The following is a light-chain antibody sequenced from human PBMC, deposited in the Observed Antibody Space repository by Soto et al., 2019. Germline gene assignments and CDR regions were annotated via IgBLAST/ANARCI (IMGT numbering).Light chain of an antibody. CDR3: CSYTGSTLI. V-gene: IGLV2-23*02. CDR2: EVT. J-gene: IGLJ2*01. Sequence: QSALTQPASVSGSPGQFISMTCSGTSSDVGSYNLVSWFQQHPGKAPKLMIYEVTKRPSGVSNRFSGSKSGNTASLTISGLQAEDGADYYCCSYTGSTLIFGGGTKVTVL. CDR1: SSDVGSYNL.